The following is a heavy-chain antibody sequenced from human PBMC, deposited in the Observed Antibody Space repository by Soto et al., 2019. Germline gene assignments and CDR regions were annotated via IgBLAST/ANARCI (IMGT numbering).Heavy chain of an antibody. CDR1: GLTFSSYS. CDR2: ISSSSSYI. J-gene: IGHJ4*02. V-gene: IGHV3-21*01. D-gene: IGHD1-26*01. CDR3: ARAEWELPNY. Sequence: GSLRLSCAASGLTFSSYSMNCFRQAPVKGLEWVSSISSSSSYIYYADSVKGRFTISRDNAKNSLYLQMNSLRAEDTAVYYCARAEWELPNYWGQGTLVTVS.